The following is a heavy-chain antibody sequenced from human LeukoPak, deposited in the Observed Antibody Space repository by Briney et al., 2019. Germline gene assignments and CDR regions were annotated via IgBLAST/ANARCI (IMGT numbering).Heavy chain of an antibody. J-gene: IGHJ4*02. D-gene: IGHD3-10*01. CDR1: GYSFTSYA. CDR2: INTNTGNP. V-gene: IGHV7-4-1*02. Sequence: ASVKVSCKASGYSFTSYAVNWVRQAPGQGLERMGWINTNTGNPTYAQGFTGRFVFSLDTSVSTAYLQISSLKAEDTAVYYCARDLSTTMVREPNDYWGQGTLVTVSS. CDR3: ARDLSTTMVREPNDY.